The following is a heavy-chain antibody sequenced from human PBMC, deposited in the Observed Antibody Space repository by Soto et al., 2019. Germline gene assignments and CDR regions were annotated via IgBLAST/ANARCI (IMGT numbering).Heavy chain of an antibody. Sequence: PSETLSLTCAVSGDSISSNKWWSWVRQPPEKGLEWIGEMYHTGSTNYNPSLKSRVTISVDKSKNQFSLKLSSVIAADTAVYYCARRWGYSFDYWGQGTLVTVSS. CDR3: ARRWGYSFDY. V-gene: IGHV4-4*02. CDR2: MYHTGST. CDR1: GDSISSNKW. J-gene: IGHJ4*02. D-gene: IGHD3-22*01.